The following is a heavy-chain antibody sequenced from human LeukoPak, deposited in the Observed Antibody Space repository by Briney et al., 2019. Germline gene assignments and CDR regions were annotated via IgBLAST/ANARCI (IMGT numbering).Heavy chain of an antibody. CDR2: ISSSGSTI. V-gene: IGHV3-11*01. Sequence: SGGSLRLSCAASGFTFSDYYMSWIRQAPGKGLEWVSYISSSGSTIYYADSVKGRFTISRDNAKNSLYLQMNSLRAEDTAVYYCARARYYYGSGSYYWYAFDIWGQGTMVTVPS. D-gene: IGHD3-10*01. CDR1: GFTFSDYY. J-gene: IGHJ3*02. CDR3: ARARYYYGSGSYYWYAFDI.